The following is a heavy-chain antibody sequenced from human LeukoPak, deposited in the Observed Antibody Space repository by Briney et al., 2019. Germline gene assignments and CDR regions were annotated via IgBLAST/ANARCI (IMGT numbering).Heavy chain of an antibody. V-gene: IGHV5-51*01. CDR3: ARPGQLGEYTPYYFDY. Sequence: GESLKVSCKGSGYSFTSYWIGWVRQMPGKGLEWMGIIYPVDSDTRYSPSFQGQVTISADKSISTAYLQWSSLKASDTAMYYCARPGQLGEYTPYYFDYWGQGTLVTVSS. J-gene: IGHJ4*02. CDR2: IYPVDSDT. D-gene: IGHD7-27*01. CDR1: GYSFTSYW.